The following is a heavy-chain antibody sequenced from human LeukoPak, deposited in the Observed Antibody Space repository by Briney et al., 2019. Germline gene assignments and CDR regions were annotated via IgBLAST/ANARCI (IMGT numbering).Heavy chain of an antibody. J-gene: IGHJ4*02. Sequence: GESLKISCKGSGYSFTDYWIGWVRQMPRKGLEWMGIIYPDDSDTRYSPSFQGQVTISADKSVSTAYLQWSSLKASDTAMYYCARTIAAAGNTFDYWGQGTLVTVSS. CDR3: ARTIAAAGNTFDY. CDR2: IYPDDSDT. CDR1: GYSFTDYW. V-gene: IGHV5-51*01. D-gene: IGHD6-13*01.